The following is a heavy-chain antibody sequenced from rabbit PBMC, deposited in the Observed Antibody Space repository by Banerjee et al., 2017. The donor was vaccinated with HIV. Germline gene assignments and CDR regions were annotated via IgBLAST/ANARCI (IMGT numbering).Heavy chain of an antibody. V-gene: IGHV1S43*01. Sequence: QEQLEESGGGLVKPGGTLTLTCKASGIDFSSSYYMCWVRQAPGKGLEWIGCIYTSSGSTWYASWVNGRFTISRSTSLNTVTLQLNSLTVADTATYFCARGYASNNHYNLWGPGTLVTVS. J-gene: IGHJ4*01. CDR3: ARGYASNNHYNL. CDR2: IYTSSGST. D-gene: IGHD1-1*01. CDR1: GIDFSSSYY.